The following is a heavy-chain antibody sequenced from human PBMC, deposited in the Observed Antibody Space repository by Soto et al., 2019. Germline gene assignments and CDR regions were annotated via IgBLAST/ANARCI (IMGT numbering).Heavy chain of an antibody. Sequence: PGGSLRLSCAASGFTVSSKYMTWVRQAPGKGLEWVSLIQSGGTTYYADSVKGRFTISRDTSENTLHLQMDSLRVEDTAVYYCARDRLAGNFDYWGQGTQVTVSS. CDR1: GFTVSSKY. V-gene: IGHV3-66*01. CDR2: IQSGGTT. CDR3: ARDRLAGNFDY. J-gene: IGHJ4*02.